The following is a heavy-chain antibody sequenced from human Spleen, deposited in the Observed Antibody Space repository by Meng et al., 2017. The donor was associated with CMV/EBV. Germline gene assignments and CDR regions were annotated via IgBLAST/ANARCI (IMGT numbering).Heavy chain of an antibody. D-gene: IGHD3-3*01. CDR1: GGTLSSHI. CDR2: IIPMFTTV. J-gene: IGHJ6*02. V-gene: IGHV1-69*05. CDR3: ATSGPRPRITIFGGGDSYYYDMDV. Sequence: SVKVSCEASGGTLSSHIISWVRQAPGQGLEWMGGIIPMFTTVDYEQKFQGRVTITTDESTTTVYMELSSLRSEDTAVYYCATSGPRPRITIFGGGDSYYYDMDVWGQGTTVTVSS.